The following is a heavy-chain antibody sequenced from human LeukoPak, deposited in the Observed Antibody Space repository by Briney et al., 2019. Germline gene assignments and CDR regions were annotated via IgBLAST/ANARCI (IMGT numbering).Heavy chain of an antibody. J-gene: IGHJ4*02. V-gene: IGHV4-38-2*02. CDR2: IYHSGST. D-gene: IGHD5-18*01. Sequence: SETLSLTCTVSGYSISSGYYWGWIRQPPGKGLEWIGSIYHSGSTYYNPSLKSRVTISVDTSKSQFSLKLSSVTAADTAVYYCASSLLADTAMVFGYWGQGTLVTVSS. CDR3: ASSLLADTAMVFGY. CDR1: GYSISSGYY.